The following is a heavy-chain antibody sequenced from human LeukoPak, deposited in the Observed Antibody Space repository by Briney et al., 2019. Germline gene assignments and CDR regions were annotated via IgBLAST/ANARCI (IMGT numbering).Heavy chain of an antibody. CDR3: ARFVPAASRYYFDS. J-gene: IGHJ4*02. CDR2: INHSGST. Sequence: PSETLSLTCAVYGGSFSGYYWSWIRQPPGKGLEWIGEINHSGSTNYNPSLKSRVTISVDTSKNQFSLKLSSVTAADTAVYYCARFVPAASRYYFDSWGQGTLVPSPQ. CDR1: GGSFSGYY. V-gene: IGHV4-34*01. D-gene: IGHD2-2*01.